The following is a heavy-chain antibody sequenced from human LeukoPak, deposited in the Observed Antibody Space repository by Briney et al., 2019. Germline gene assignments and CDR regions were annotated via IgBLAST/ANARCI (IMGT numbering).Heavy chain of an antibody. CDR3: AKEEAWGVNAFDY. Sequence: GGSLRLSCAVSGFTFSSYGIHWVRQAPGKGLEWVAVIGNDGAAKYYADFVRGRFTISRDNFENTLYLQMDDLRVEDTAVYYCAKEEAWGVNAFDYWGQGTLVTVSS. CDR2: IGNDGAAK. CDR1: GFTFSSYG. V-gene: IGHV3-30*02. D-gene: IGHD3-10*01. J-gene: IGHJ4*02.